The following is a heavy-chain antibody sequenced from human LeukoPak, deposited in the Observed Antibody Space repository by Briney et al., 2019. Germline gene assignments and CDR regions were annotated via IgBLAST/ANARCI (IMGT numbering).Heavy chain of an antibody. V-gene: IGHV1-69*04. D-gene: IGHD2-15*01. Sequence: ASVKVSCKASGGTFSSYAISWVRQAPGQGLEWMGRIIPILGIANYAQKFQGRVTITADKSTSTAYMELSSLRSEDTAVYYCARDGGLVQRLTYYYGMDVWGQGTTVTVSS. CDR3: ARDGGLVQRLTYYYGMDV. J-gene: IGHJ6*02. CDR1: GGTFSSYA. CDR2: IIPILGIA.